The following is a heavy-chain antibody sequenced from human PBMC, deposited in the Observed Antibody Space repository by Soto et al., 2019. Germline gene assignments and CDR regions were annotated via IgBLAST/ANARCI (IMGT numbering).Heavy chain of an antibody. J-gene: IGHJ4*02. CDR3: VIFLYGRITIFGVVIEDFDY. CDR1: GFTFSSYS. D-gene: IGHD3-3*01. V-gene: IGHV3-48*01. Sequence: GGSLRLSCAASGFTFSSYSMNWVRQAPGKGLEWVSYISSSSSTIYYADSVKGRFTISRDNAKNSLYLQMNSLRAEDTAVYYCVIFLYGRITIFGVVIEDFDYWGQGTLVTVSS. CDR2: ISSSSSTI.